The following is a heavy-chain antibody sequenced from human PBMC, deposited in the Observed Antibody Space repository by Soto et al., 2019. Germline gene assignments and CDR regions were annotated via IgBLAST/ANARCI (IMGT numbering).Heavy chain of an antibody. CDR1: GGSVRSSTHY. D-gene: IGHD2-8*01. J-gene: IGHJ4*02. CDR2: IYDSGDT. CDR3: ARNMLLPDY. V-gene: IGHV4-39*01. Sequence: PSETLSLTCTVSGGSVRSSTHYWGWIRQPPGKGLEWIGNIYDSGDTFYNPSVKSRVTISVDTSKNQFSLKLRSLTAADTAVYYCARNMLLPDYWGQGTLVTVSS.